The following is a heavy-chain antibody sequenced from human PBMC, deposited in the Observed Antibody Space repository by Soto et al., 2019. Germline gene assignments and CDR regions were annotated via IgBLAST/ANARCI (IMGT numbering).Heavy chain of an antibody. D-gene: IGHD4-17*01. CDR1: GSTLGNKD. J-gene: IGHJ4*02. Sequence: QVQLVESGEGGVHPGGSLKLSVKALGSTLGNKDVPWVGQAQGKGWEWVAVISYEGNKEYQADSVKGRFTISRDNSKNTLYLQMNSLRVEDTAVYYCAFDGAHWGQGTLVTVSS. CDR2: ISYEGNKE. CDR3: AFDGAH. V-gene: IGHV3-30-3*01.